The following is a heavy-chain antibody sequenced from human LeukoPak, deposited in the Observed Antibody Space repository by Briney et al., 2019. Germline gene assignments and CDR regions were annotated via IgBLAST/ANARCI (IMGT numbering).Heavy chain of an antibody. D-gene: IGHD7-27*01. CDR1: GFTISDQF. CDR3: ARRTWGYFDY. CDR2: TTNKANSYTT. Sequence: GGALRLSCAASGFTISDQFMDWVRQAPRKGLEWVGRTTNKANSYTTEYAASVKGRFTISRDESKNSLFLQMNSLKTEDTAVYYCARRTWGYFDYWGQGTLVTVSP. V-gene: IGHV3-72*01. J-gene: IGHJ4*02.